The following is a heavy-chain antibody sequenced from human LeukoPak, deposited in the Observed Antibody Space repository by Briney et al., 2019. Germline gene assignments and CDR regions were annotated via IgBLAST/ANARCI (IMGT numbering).Heavy chain of an antibody. V-gene: IGHV4-31*03. CDR2: IYYSGST. D-gene: IGHD4-11*01. J-gene: IGHJ6*03. CDR1: SGSITSGGYY. CDR3: ARAPKGMTTVRYYYYYYMDV. Sequence: SETLSLTCTVSSGSITSGGYYWNWIRQHPGKGLEWIGYIYYSGSTFYNPSLKSRVTMSVDTSKNLFSLKLSSVTAADTAVYYCARAPKGMTTVRYYYYYYMDVWGKGTTVTVSS.